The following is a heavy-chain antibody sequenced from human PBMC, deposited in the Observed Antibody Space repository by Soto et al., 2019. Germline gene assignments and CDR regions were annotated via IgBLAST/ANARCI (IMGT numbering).Heavy chain of an antibody. CDR1: GFTFKESA. V-gene: IGHV3-23*01. J-gene: IGHJ4*02. CDR3: AKGRGSGWAWYFDN. CDR2: ISDTGAST. Sequence: PXGCLRPSFGASGFTFKESALNWVRQAPGKGLEWVASISDTGASTWYAESVRGRLSISRDNSKNTLYLQMNSLRGEDTAVYYCAKGRGSGWAWYFDNWGQGTLVTVSS. D-gene: IGHD6-19*01.